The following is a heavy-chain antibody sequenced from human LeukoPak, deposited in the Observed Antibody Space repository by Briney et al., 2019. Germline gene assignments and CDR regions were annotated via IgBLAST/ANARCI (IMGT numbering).Heavy chain of an antibody. D-gene: IGHD3/OR15-3a*01. Sequence: PGGSLRLSCAASGFTFSSYGMHWVRQAPGKGLEWLAFISYDGGNNYYADSVKGRFTISRDNSKNTLYLQMNSLRAEDTAVYYCAKDQSCGLDWGQGTLVTVSS. CDR3: AKDQSCGLD. J-gene: IGHJ4*02. CDR1: GFTFSSYG. V-gene: IGHV3-30*18. CDR2: ISYDGGNN.